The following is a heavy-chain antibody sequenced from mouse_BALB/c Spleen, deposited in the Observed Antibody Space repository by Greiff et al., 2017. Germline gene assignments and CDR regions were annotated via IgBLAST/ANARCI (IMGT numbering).Heavy chain of an antibody. J-gene: IGHJ2*01. Sequence: VQVVESGPGLVAPSQSLSITCTVSGFSLTDYGVSWIRQPPGKGLEWLGVIWGGGSTYYNSALKSRLSISKDNSKSQVFLKMNSLQTDDTAMYYCAKHSSYGNYEDYFDYWGQGTTLTVSS. CDR3: AKHSSYGNYEDYFDY. CDR1: GFSLTDYG. D-gene: IGHD2-10*01. V-gene: IGHV2-6-5*01. CDR2: IWGGGST.